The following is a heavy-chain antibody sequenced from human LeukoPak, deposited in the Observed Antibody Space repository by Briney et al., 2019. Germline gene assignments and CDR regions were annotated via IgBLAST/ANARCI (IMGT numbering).Heavy chain of an antibody. J-gene: IGHJ3*02. CDR2: TYYRSKWYN. CDR3: ARAGGVYYYDSSGYYTRLDAFDI. V-gene: IGHV6-1*01. D-gene: IGHD3-22*01. Sequence: SQTLSLTCAISGDSVSSNSAAWNWIRQSPSRGLEWLGRTYYRSKWYNDYAVSVKSRITINPDTSKNQLSLQLNSVTPEDTAVYYCARAGGVYYYDSSGYYTRLDAFDIWGQGTMVTVSS. CDR1: GDSVSSNSAA.